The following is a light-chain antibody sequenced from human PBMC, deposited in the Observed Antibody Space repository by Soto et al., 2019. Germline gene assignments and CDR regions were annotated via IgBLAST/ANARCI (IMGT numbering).Light chain of an antibody. V-gene: IGLV2-14*01. CDR3: SSYTTRSTPLYV. CDR2: EVS. CDR1: SSDVGAYNF. J-gene: IGLJ1*01. Sequence: QSALPQPASVSGSPGQSITISCTGTSSDVGAYNFVSWYQQHPGKAPKLMIYEVSNRPSGVSNRFSGSKSGNTASLTISGLQAEDEADYYCSSYTTRSTPLYVFGTGTKVTVL.